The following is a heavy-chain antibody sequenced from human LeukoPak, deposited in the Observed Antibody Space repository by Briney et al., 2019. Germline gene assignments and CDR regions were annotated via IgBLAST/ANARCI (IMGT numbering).Heavy chain of an antibody. CDR3: ARLVWYYYDSSGYMTDV. J-gene: IGHJ6*04. D-gene: IGHD3-22*01. CDR1: GGTFSSYA. CDR2: IIPIFGTA. Sequence: ASVKVSCKASGGTFSSYAISWVRQAPGQGLEWMGGIIPIFGTANYAQKFQGRVTITTDGSTSTAYMELSSLRSEDTAVYYCARLVWYYYDSSGYMTDVWGKGTTVTVSS. V-gene: IGHV1-69*05.